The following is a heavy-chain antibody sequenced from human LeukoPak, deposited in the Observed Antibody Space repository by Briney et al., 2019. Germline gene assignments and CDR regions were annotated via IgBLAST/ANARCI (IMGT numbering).Heavy chain of an antibody. CDR1: GFTFSSYW. CDR3: ARAGTGYYDFWSGYYTSVYFDY. D-gene: IGHD3-3*01. V-gene: IGHV3-74*01. CDR2: INSDGSST. J-gene: IGHJ4*02. Sequence: GGSLRLSCAASGFTFSSYWMHWVRQAPGKGLVWVSRINSDGSSTSYADSVKGRFTISRDNAKNTLYLQMNSLRDEDTAVYYCARAGTGYYDFWSGYYTSVYFDYWGQGTLVTVSS.